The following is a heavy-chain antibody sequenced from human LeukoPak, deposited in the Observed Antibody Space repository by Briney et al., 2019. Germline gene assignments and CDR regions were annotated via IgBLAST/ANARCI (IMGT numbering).Heavy chain of an antibody. J-gene: IGHJ3*02. CDR3: AKMGATDSHDAFDI. Sequence: PGGSLRLSCAASGCTFSNAWMNWVRQAPGKGLEWVGRIKSKTDGGTTDYAAPVKGRFTISRDDSKNTLYLQMNSLRAEDTAVYYCAKMGATDSHDAFDIWGQGTMVTVSS. CDR2: IKSKTDGGTT. CDR1: GCTFSNAW. V-gene: IGHV3-15*07. D-gene: IGHD1-26*01.